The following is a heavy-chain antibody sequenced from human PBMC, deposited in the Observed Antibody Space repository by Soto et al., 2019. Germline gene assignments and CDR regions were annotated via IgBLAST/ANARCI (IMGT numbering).Heavy chain of an antibody. Sequence: GGSLRLSCAASGFTFSSYAMSWVRQAPGKGLEWVSAISGSGGSTYYADSVKGRFTISRDNSKNTLYLQMNSLRAEDSAVYYCARGYCSSTSCFKDDYYYYYMDVWGKGTTVTVSS. D-gene: IGHD2-2*01. CDR2: ISGSGGST. V-gene: IGHV3-23*01. CDR1: GFTFSSYA. CDR3: ARGYCSSTSCFKDDYYYYYMDV. J-gene: IGHJ6*03.